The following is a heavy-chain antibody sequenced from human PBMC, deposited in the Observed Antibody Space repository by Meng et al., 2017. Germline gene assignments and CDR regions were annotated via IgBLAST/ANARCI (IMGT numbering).Heavy chain of an antibody. D-gene: IGHD3-10*01. CDR3: ANLAWLWFEELSHNDAFDI. V-gene: IGHV3-23*01. J-gene: IGHJ3*02. Sequence: GESLKISCAASGFTFSSYAMSWVRQAPGKGLEWVSAISGSGGSTYYAEPVKGRFTISRDNSRNTLYLQMNSLKDEDTAVYHCANLAWLWFEELSHNDAFDIWGQGTMVTVSS. CDR2: ISGSGGST. CDR1: GFTFSSYA.